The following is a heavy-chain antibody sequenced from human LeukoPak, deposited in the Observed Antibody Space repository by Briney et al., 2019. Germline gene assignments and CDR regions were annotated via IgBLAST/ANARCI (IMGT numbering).Heavy chain of an antibody. CDR3: ASHYCSSTSCHN. D-gene: IGHD2-2*01. J-gene: IGHJ4*02. CDR2: INPNSGGT. CDR1: GYTFTGYY. V-gene: IGHV1-2*02. Sequence: ASVKVSCKASGYTFTGYYMHWVRQAPGQGLEWIGWINPNSGGTNYAQKFQGRVTMTRDTSISTAYMDLSRLISDDTAVYYCASHYCSSTSCHNWGQGTLVTVSS.